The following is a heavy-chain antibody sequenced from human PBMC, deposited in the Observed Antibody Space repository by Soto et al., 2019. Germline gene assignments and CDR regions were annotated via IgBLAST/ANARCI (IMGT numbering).Heavy chain of an antibody. CDR2: ISPYSGNT. V-gene: IGHV1-18*01. D-gene: IGHD6-19*01. CDR1: GYIFVNYG. Sequence: GASVKVSCKASGYIFVNYGIAWVRQAPGQGLEWMGWISPYSGNTHYASKVQGRLTMTTDTSTSTAYMDLGSLTSDDTAVYYCARGREQWLTLDYSGMDVWGQGTTVT. CDR3: ARGREQWLTLDYSGMDV. J-gene: IGHJ6*02.